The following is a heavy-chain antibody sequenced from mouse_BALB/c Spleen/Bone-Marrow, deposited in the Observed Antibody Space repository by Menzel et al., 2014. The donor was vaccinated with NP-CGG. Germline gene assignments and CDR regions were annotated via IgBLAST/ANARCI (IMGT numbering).Heavy chain of an antibody. Sequence: VQLQQSGPELVKPGASVKISCKASGYTFTDYYINWVKQKPGQSLEWIGWIYPGSGNTKYNEKFKGKATLTVDTSSSTAYMQLSSLTSEDTAVYFCARSAYYGNYGGYWGQGTTLTVSS. V-gene: IGHV1-84*02. CDR2: IYPGSGNT. D-gene: IGHD2-10*01. CDR3: ARSAYYGNYGGY. J-gene: IGHJ2*01. CDR1: GYTFTDYY.